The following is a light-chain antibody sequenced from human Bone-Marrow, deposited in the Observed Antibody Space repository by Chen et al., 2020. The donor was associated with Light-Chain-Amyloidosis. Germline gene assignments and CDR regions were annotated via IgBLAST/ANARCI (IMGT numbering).Light chain of an antibody. J-gene: IGLJ3*02. Sequence: SYVLTQPSSVSVAPGQTATIACWGHNIGSTSVHWYQQTPGQAPLLVVYDDSDRPSGLPERLASSNSGNTATLTISRVEAGDDADYYCQVWDRSSDRPVFGGGTKLTVL. CDR2: DDS. V-gene: IGLV3-21*02. CDR1: NIGSTS. CDR3: QVWDRSSDRPV.